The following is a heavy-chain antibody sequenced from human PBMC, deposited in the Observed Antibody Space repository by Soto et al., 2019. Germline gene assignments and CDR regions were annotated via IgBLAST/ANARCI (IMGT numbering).Heavy chain of an antibody. Sequence: LSLTCTVSGASISSGDFYWSWIRQPPGKGLEWIGYIFYSGTTSYNPSLKSRLTISVDTSKNQLSLKLRSVTAADTAVYYCARDLFIGGWFDPWGQGTLVTVSS. CDR3: ARDLFIGGWFDP. CDR2: IFYSGTT. CDR1: GASISSGDFY. D-gene: IGHD3-16*01. V-gene: IGHV4-30-4*01. J-gene: IGHJ5*02.